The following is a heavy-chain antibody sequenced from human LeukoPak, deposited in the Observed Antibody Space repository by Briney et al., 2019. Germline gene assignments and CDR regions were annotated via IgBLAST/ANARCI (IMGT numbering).Heavy chain of an antibody. V-gene: IGHV3-20*04. J-gene: IGHJ6*04. D-gene: IGHD3-10*02. CDR3: AELGITMIGGV. CDR1: GFTFGNYG. CDR2: INWNGGST. Sequence: GGSLRLSCAASGFTFGNYGMSWVRQAPGKGLEWVSGINWNGGSTGYADSVEGRFTISRDNAKNSLYLQMNSLRAEDTAVYYCAELGITMIGGVWGKGTTVTISS.